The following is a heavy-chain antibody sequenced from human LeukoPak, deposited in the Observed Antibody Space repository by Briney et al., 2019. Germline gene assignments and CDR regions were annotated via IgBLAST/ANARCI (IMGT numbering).Heavy chain of an antibody. V-gene: IGHV4-59*05. J-gene: IGHJ4*02. D-gene: IGHD6-13*01. CDR3: ASTEQQLSY. Sequence: SETLSLTCTVSGGSISNYFWSWIRQPPGKGLEWIGSIYYSGSTYYNPSLKSRVTISVDTSKNQFSLKLSSVTAADTAVYYCASTEQQLSYWGQGALVTVSS. CDR2: IYYSGST. CDR1: GGSISNYF.